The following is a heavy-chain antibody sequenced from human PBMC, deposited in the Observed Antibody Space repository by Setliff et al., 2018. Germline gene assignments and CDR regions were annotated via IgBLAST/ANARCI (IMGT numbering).Heavy chain of an antibody. V-gene: IGHV3-23*03. D-gene: IGHD6-13*01. Sequence: PGGSLRLSCATSGFTFKSYAMIWVRQTPGKGLEWVSLIYSDNMTTSYADSVKGRFTISRDNSKNSLHLQMNSLRVEDTAVYYCATWAPIAAAGFDYWGQGTLVTVSS. CDR2: IYSDNMTT. CDR1: GFTFKSYA. J-gene: IGHJ4*02. CDR3: ATWAPIAAAGFDY.